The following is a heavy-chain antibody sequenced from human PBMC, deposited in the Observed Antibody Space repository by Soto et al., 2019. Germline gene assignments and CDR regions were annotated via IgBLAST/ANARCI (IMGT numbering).Heavy chain of an antibody. CDR3: AKENSPSYDFRSGSYPNNLLFDY. J-gene: IGHJ4*02. D-gene: IGHD3-3*01. CDR1: GFTFSSYA. V-gene: IGHV3-23*01. CDR2: ISGSGGST. Sequence: EGSLRLSCAASGFTFSSYAMSWVRQAPGKGLEWVSAISGSGGSTYYADSVKGRFTISRDNSKNTLYLQMKSLRAEDTAVYYCAKENSPSYDFRSGSYPNNLLFDYWGQGTLVTVSS.